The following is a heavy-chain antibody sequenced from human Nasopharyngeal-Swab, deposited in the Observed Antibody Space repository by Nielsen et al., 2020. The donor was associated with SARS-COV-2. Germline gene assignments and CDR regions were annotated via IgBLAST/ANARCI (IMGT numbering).Heavy chain of an antibody. Sequence: GESLKISCAATGFTFGAYWMHWVRQTSGKGLVWVSRIEGDGSSTYYADSVSGRFTISSDNARNTLYLQMNSLRVDDTAVYYCARGGYFYHGAFDIWGQGTMVTVSS. CDR3: ARGGYFYHGAFDI. CDR1: GFTFGAYW. V-gene: IGHV3-74*01. D-gene: IGHD5-12*01. CDR2: IEGDGSST. J-gene: IGHJ3*02.